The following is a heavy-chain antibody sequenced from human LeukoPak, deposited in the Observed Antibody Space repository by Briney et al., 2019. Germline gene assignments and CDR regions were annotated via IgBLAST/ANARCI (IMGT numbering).Heavy chain of an antibody. CDR1: GFTFDDYA. J-gene: IGHJ6*02. D-gene: IGHD1-1*01. CDR3: AKDYRRTTADDMGYYGMDV. Sequence: GGSLRLSCAASGFTFDDYAMHWVRQVPGRGLEWVAGVNWSGDSVGYADSVKGRFTISRDKAETSLYLQMNSLKTEDTALYFCAKDYRRTTADDMGYYGMDVWGQGTTVTVSS. V-gene: IGHV3-9*01. CDR2: VNWSGDSV.